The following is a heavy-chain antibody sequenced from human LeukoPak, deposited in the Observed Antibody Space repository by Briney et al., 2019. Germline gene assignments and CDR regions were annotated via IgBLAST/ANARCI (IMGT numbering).Heavy chain of an antibody. V-gene: IGHV4-39*07. CDR2: IYYSGST. Sequence: SETLSLTCTVSGGSISSSSYYWGWIRQPPGTGLEWIGSIYYSGSTYYNPSLKSRVTISVDTSKNQFSLKLSSVTAADTAVYYCASHEIYNYGDRSEDYWGQGTLVTVSS. CDR3: ASHEIYNYGDRSEDY. D-gene: IGHD5-18*01. CDR1: GGSISSSSYY. J-gene: IGHJ4*02.